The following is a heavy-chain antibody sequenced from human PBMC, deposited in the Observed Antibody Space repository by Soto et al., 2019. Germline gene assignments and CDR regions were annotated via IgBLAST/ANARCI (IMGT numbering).Heavy chain of an antibody. CDR2: IYYSGST. D-gene: IGHD6-6*01. V-gene: IGHV4-59*01. CDR3: ARGSGQLVARYFDY. J-gene: IGHJ4*02. Sequence: SETLSLTCTVSGGSISSYYWSWIRQPPGKGLEWIGYIYYSGSTNYNPSLKSRVTISVDTSKNQFSLKLSSVTAADTAVYYCARGSGQLVARYFDYWRQGTLVTVSS. CDR1: GGSISSYY.